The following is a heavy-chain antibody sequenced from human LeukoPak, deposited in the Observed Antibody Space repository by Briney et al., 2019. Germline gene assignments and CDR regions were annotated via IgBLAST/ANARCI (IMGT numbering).Heavy chain of an antibody. Sequence: GRSLRLSCAASGFTFSSYAMHWVRQAPGKGLEWVAVISYDGSNKYYADSVKGRFTISRDNSKNTLYLQMNSLRAEDTAVYYCAREDSSLSGYYYGMDVWGQGTTVTVSS. CDR2: ISYDGSNK. V-gene: IGHV3-30-3*01. CDR3: AREDSSLSGYYYGMDV. J-gene: IGHJ6*02. CDR1: GFTFSSYA. D-gene: IGHD6-6*01.